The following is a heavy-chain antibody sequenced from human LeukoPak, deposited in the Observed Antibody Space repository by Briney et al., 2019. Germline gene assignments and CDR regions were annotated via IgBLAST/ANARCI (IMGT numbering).Heavy chain of an antibody. Sequence: SETLSLTCIVSGGSISSYYWSWIRQPPGKGLEWIGYIYYSGSTNYNPSLKSRVTISVDTSKNQFSLKLSSVTAADTAVYYCARWVTPGYYYDSSGYSFDYWGQGTLVTVSS. D-gene: IGHD3-22*01. V-gene: IGHV4-59*01. CDR3: ARWVTPGYYYDSSGYSFDY. J-gene: IGHJ4*02. CDR2: IYYSGST. CDR1: GGSISSYY.